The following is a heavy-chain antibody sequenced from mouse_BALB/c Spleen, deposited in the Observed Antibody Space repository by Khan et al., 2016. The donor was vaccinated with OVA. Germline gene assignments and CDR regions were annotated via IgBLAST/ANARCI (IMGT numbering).Heavy chain of an antibody. CDR2: INPSTGYT. J-gene: IGHJ2*01. CDR1: GYTFANYW. Sequence: QVQLKQSGAELAKPGASVKMSCKASGYTFANYWMHWVKQRPGQGLDWIGYINPSTGYTDYNQKFKDKATLTAAKSSSTAYMQLSSLTSEDSAVYHCSRLGSSYGTTFGYWGQGTTLTVSS. CDR3: SRLGSSYGTTFGY. V-gene: IGHV1-7*01. D-gene: IGHD1-1*01.